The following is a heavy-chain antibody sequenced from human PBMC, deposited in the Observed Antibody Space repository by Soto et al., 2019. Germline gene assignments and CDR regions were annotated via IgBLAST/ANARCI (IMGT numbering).Heavy chain of an antibody. Sequence: QVQLVQSGAEVKKPGASVKVSCKASGYSFINYGISWVRQAPGQGLEWMGWISVYNGNTNSAQKLQGRITMTTDTPXRXAYWGLRSLRSDDPAVYYCVRDGGYSGFVPPPYYDHWGQGTLVTVSS. CDR3: VRDGGYSGFVPPPYYDH. V-gene: IGHV1-18*01. CDR2: ISVYNGNT. J-gene: IGHJ4*02. CDR1: GYSFINYG. D-gene: IGHD5-12*01.